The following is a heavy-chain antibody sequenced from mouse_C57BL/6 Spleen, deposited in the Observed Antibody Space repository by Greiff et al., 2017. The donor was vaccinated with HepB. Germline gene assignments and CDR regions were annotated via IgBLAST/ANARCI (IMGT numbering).Heavy chain of an antibody. D-gene: IGHD1-1*01. Sequence: QVQLQQPGAELVMPGASVKLSCKASGYTFTSYWMHWVKQRPGQGLEWIGEIDPSDSYTNYNQKFKGKSTLTVDKSSSTAYMQLSSLTSEDSAVYYCARRDSYYYGSSLDYWGQGTTLTVSS. CDR2: IDPSDSYT. CDR3: ARRDSYYYGSSLDY. V-gene: IGHV1-69*01. J-gene: IGHJ2*01. CDR1: GYTFTSYW.